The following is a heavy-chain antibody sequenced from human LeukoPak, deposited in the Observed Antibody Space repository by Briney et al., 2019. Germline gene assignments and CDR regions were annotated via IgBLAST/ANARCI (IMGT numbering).Heavy chain of an antibody. CDR3: ARDGGTTVTTPTDY. CDR1: GYTFTSYG. D-gene: IGHD4-17*01. Sequence: EASVKVSCKASGYTFTSYGISWVRQAPGQGLKWMGWISAYNGNTNYAQKLQGRVTMTTDTSTSTAYMELRSLRTDDTAVYYCARDGGTTVTTPTDYWGQGTLVTVSS. J-gene: IGHJ4*02. CDR2: ISAYNGNT. V-gene: IGHV1-18*01.